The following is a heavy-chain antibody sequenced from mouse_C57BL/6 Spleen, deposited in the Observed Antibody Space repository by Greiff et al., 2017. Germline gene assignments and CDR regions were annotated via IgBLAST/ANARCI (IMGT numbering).Heavy chain of an antibody. D-gene: IGHD3-1*01. J-gene: IGHJ4*01. CDR3: ARSGGNFYAMDY. CDR2: INPSNGGT. V-gene: IGHV1-53*01. CDR1: GYTFTSYW. Sequence: QVQLQQPGTELVKPGASVKLSCKASGYTFTSYWMHWVKQRPGQGLEWIGNINPSNGGTNYNEKFKSKATLTVDKSSSTAYMQLSSLPSEDSAVYYCARSGGNFYAMDYWGQGTSVTVSS.